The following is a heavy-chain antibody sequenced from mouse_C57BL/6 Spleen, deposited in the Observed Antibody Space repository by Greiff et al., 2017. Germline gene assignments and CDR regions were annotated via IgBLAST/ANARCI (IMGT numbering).Heavy chain of an antibody. J-gene: IGHJ4*01. CDR1: GYTFTDYE. D-gene: IGHD2-1*01. Sequence: VKLQEPGAELVRPGASVTLSCKASGYTFTDYEMHWVKQTPVHGLEWIGAIDPETGGTAYNQKFKGKAILTADKSSSTAYMVLRSLTSEDSAVYYCSGWYRAMDYWGQGTSGTVSS. CDR2: IDPETGGT. CDR3: SGWYRAMDY. V-gene: IGHV1-15*01.